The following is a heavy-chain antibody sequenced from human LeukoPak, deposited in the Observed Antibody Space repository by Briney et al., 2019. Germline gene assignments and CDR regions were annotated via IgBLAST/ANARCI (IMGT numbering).Heavy chain of an antibody. Sequence: SETLSLTCTVSGGSISSGTYYWSWIRQPAGKGLEWIGRIYTSGTTHYNPSLENRVIISVGTSKNQFSLKLSSVTAADTAVYYCSRDPLNWFDPWGQGTLVTVSS. CDR1: GGSISSGTYY. J-gene: IGHJ5*02. CDR3: SRDPLNWFDP. V-gene: IGHV4-61*02. CDR2: IYTSGTT.